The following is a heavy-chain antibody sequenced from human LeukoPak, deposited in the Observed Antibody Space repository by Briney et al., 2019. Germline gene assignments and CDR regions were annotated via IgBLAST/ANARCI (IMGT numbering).Heavy chain of an antibody. CDR2: ITSSSSYI. J-gene: IGHJ3*02. Sequence: GGSLRLSCAASGFTFSNYGMNWVRQAPGKGLEWVPSITSSSSYIYYADSVKGRFTISRDNAKNSLFLQMNSLRAEDAAIYYCAREEVRAFDIWGQGTMVTVSS. D-gene: IGHD3-10*01. CDR1: GFTFSNYG. V-gene: IGHV3-21*01. CDR3: AREEVRAFDI.